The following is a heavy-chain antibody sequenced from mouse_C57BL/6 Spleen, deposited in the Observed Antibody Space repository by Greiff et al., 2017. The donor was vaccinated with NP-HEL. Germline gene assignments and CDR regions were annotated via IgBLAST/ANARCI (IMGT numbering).Heavy chain of an antibody. CDR2: IYPGSGST. CDR3: AKLGSTTFPRYFDY. D-gene: IGHD1-1*01. V-gene: IGHV1-55*01. CDR1: GYTFTSYW. Sequence: QVQLQQPGAELVKPGASVKMSCKASGYTFTSYWITWVKQRPGQGLEWIGDIYPGSGSTNYNEKFKSKATLTAVTSSSTAYMQLSSLTSEDSAVYCCAKLGSTTFPRYFDYWGQGTTLTVSS. J-gene: IGHJ2*01.